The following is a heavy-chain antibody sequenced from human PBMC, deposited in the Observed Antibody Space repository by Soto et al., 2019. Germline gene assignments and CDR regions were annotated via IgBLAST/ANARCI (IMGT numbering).Heavy chain of an antibody. CDR2: IKEDGSET. Sequence: EVQLVESGGGLVQPGGSLRLSCVASGFTFSAYRMTWVRQAPGKGLEWLANIKEDGSETHDLDGRFAISRDNAKNSLYLQMSSLRVEDTAVYYCARLRGDYFDNWGQGTLVTVSS. CDR1: GFTFSAYR. V-gene: IGHV3-7*01. CDR3: ARLRGDYFDN. J-gene: IGHJ4*02.